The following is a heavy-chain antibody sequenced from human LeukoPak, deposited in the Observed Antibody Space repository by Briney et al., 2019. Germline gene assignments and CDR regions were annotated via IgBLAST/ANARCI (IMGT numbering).Heavy chain of an antibody. CDR1: GFTFSSYS. V-gene: IGHV3-21*01. CDR2: ISSSSSYI. D-gene: IGHD5-18*01. J-gene: IGHJ4*02. CDR3: ARGYADGYTAMVKVNDY. Sequence: GGSLRLSCAASGFTFSSYSMNWVRQAPGKGLEWVSSISSSSSYIYYADSVKGRFTISRDNAKNSLYLQMNSLRAEDTAVYYCARGYADGYTAMVKVNDYWGQGTLVTVSS.